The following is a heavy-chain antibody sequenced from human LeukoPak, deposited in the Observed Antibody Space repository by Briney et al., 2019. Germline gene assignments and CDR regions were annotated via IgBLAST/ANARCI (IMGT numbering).Heavy chain of an antibody. Sequence: KSSETLSLTCTVSGGYISSGDYFWSWIRQPAGKGLEWIGRIYASGSTSYNPSLKSRVTISVDTSKNQFSLKLTSVTAADTAVYYCARSAGGTFKGFRVPERGELYFDHWGQGTLVTVSS. V-gene: IGHV4-61*02. J-gene: IGHJ4*02. CDR3: ARSAGGTFKGFRVPERGELYFDH. CDR1: GGYISSGDYF. D-gene: IGHD6-13*01. CDR2: IYASGST.